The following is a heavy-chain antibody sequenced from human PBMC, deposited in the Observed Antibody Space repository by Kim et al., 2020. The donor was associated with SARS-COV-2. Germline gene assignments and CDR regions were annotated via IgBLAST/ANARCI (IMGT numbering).Heavy chain of an antibody. Sequence: GGSLRLSCAASGFTFGDYGMSWVRQAPGKGLEWVSGINWDGGSTGYADSVKGRFTISRDNAKNSLYLQMNSLRAEDTALYYCARGRRQWLTCYYYYGVDVWGQGATVTVSS. J-gene: IGHJ6*02. CDR2: INWDGGST. CDR3: ARGRRQWLTCYYYYGVDV. D-gene: IGHD6-19*01. CDR1: GFTFGDYG. V-gene: IGHV3-20*04.